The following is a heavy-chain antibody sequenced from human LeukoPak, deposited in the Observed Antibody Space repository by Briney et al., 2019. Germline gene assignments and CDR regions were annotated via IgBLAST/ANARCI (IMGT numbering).Heavy chain of an antibody. V-gene: IGHV4-34*01. D-gene: IGHD1-14*01. CDR2: INHSGST. Sequence: SETPSLTCAVYGGSFSGYYWSWIRQPPGKGLEWIGEINHSGSTNYNPSLKSRVTISVDTSKNQFSLKLSSVTAADTAVYYCARAQYKTRGAFDIWGQGTMVTVSS. J-gene: IGHJ3*02. CDR3: ARAQYKTRGAFDI. CDR1: GGSFSGYY.